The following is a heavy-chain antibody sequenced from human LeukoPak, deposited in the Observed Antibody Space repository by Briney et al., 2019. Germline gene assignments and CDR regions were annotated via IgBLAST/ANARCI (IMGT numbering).Heavy chain of an antibody. D-gene: IGHD3-9*01. CDR3: ARPEYDILTGPHWYFDL. J-gene: IGHJ2*01. CDR2: INHSGST. V-gene: IGHV4-34*01. Sequence: SETLSLTCAVYGGSFSGDYWSWIRQPPGKGLEWIGEINHSGSTNYNPSLKSGVTISVDTSKKQFSLKLSSVTAADTAVYYCARPEYDILTGPHWYFDLWGRGTLVTVSS. CDR1: GGSFSGDY.